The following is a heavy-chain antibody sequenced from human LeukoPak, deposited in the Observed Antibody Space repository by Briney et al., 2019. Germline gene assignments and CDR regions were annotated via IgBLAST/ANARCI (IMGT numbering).Heavy chain of an antibody. Sequence: PGGSLRLSCAAFGFTVSSNYMSWVRQAPGKGLEWVSVIYSGGSTYYADSVKGRFTISRDNSKNTLYLQMNSLRAEDTAVYYCARALSWGGYDYWGQGTLVTVSS. J-gene: IGHJ4*02. CDR2: IYSGGST. CDR3: ARALSWGGYDY. CDR1: GFTVSSNY. D-gene: IGHD3-16*01. V-gene: IGHV3-53*01.